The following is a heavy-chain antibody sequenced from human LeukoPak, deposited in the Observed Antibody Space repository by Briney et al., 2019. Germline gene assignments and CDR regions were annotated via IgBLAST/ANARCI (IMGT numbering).Heavy chain of an antibody. Sequence: ASVKVSCKVSGYTLTELSMHWVRQAPGKRLEWMGGFDPEDGETIYAQKFQGRVTMTEDTSTDTAYMELSSLRSEDTAVYYCATGYYDSSGRLFQHWGQGTLVTVSS. V-gene: IGHV1-24*01. CDR1: GYTLTELS. D-gene: IGHD3-22*01. CDR2: FDPEDGET. J-gene: IGHJ1*01. CDR3: ATGYYDSSGRLFQH.